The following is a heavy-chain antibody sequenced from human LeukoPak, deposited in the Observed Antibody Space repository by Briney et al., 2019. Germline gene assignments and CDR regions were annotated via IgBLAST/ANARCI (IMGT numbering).Heavy chain of an antibody. Sequence: PSETLSLPCTVSGGSISSSSYYWGWIRQPPGKGLEWIGYIYYSGSTNYNPSLKSRVTISVDTSKNQFSLKLSSVTAADTAVYYCARVNPSSGWSRKEPRNYFDYWGQGTLVTVSS. D-gene: IGHD6-19*01. CDR2: IYYSGST. CDR3: ARVNPSSGWSRKEPRNYFDY. J-gene: IGHJ4*02. CDR1: GGSISSSSYY. V-gene: IGHV4-61*05.